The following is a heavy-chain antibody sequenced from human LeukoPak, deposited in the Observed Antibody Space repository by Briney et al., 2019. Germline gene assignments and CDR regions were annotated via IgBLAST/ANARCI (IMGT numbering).Heavy chain of an antibody. Sequence: YPGGSLRLSCTASGFTLSSYGMNWVRQAPGKGLEWVSYISSSSSTIYYTDSVKGRFTISRGNAKNSLYLQMNSLTDEDTAVYYCARDGRQAAGRYSFDYWGQGTLVTVSS. J-gene: IGHJ4*02. V-gene: IGHV3-48*02. CDR3: ARDGRQAAGRYSFDY. CDR2: ISSSSSTI. CDR1: GFTLSSYG. D-gene: IGHD6-13*01.